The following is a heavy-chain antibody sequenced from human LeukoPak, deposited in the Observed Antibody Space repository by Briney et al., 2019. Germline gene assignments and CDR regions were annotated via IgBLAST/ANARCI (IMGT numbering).Heavy chain of an antibody. CDR1: GGTFSCYA. D-gene: IGHD3-3*01. V-gene: IGHV1-69*13. CDR2: IVSIVGTA. J-gene: IGHJ6*02. CDR3: ARVQKGSAPLTYDFWSPRHYYGMDV. Sequence: SVKVSWKSSGGTFSCYAISWVRQATGQGDGWVGGIVSIVGTANDAQKFQGRVTITADESTSTAYMELSSLRSEDTAVYYCARVQKGSAPLTYDFWSPRHYYGMDVWGQGTTVTVSS.